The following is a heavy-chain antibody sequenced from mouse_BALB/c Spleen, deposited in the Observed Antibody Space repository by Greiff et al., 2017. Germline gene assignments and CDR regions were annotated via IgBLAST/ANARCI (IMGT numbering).Heavy chain of an antibody. Sequence: QVQLKQSGAELVRPGVSVKISCKGSGYTFTDYAMHWVKQSHAKSLEWIGVISTYYGDASYNQKFKGKATMTVDKSSSTAYMELARLTSEDSAIYYCARSGLGNFDYWGQGTTLTVSS. CDR2: ISTYYGDA. J-gene: IGHJ2*01. CDR3: ARSGLGNFDY. CDR1: GYTFTDYA. D-gene: IGHD3-3*01. V-gene: IGHV1S137*01.